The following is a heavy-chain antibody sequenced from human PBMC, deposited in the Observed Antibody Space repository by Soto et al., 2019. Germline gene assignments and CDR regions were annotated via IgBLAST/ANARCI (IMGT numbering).Heavy chain of an antibody. J-gene: IGHJ4*02. D-gene: IGHD6-19*01. CDR2: INTYSGNT. CDR3: ARDHPRGGAVAGRIPFDY. CDR1: GYIFINYG. V-gene: IGHV1-18*01. Sequence: QVQLVQSGAEVKKPGASVKVSCKASGYIFINYGISWVRQAPGQGPEWMGWINTYSGNTNYAQKLQGRITMTTDTSTSTAYMELRSLRSDDTAVYYCARDHPRGGAVAGRIPFDYWGQGTLVTVSS.